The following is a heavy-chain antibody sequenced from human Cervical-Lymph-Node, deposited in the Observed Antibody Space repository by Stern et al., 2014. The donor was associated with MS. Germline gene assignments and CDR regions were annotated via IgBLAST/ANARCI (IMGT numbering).Heavy chain of an antibody. D-gene: IGHD3-22*01. J-gene: IGHJ4*02. V-gene: IGHV4-31*03. CDR1: GGSITSGGYY. CDR3: ARYYDSSGYDS. CDR2: IYYTRST. Sequence: QMQLQESGPGLVKPSQTLSLTCTVSGGSITSGGYYWSWIRQHPGKGLEWIGYIYYTRSTYYNTSLKSRVTISADTSTNQFSLKLTSVTAADTAVYYCARYYDSSGYDSWGQGTLVTVSS.